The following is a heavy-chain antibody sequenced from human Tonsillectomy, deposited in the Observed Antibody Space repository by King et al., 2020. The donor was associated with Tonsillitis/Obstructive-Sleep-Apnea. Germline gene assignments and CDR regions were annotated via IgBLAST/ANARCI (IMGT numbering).Heavy chain of an antibody. V-gene: IGHV7-4-1*02. D-gene: IGHD6-19*01. CDR2: INTNTGNP. CDR3: ARDPRVAVAGSFDY. Sequence: VQLVQSGSELKKPGASVKVSCKASGYTFTSYAMNWGRQAPGQGLEWMGWINTNTGNPTYAQGFTGRFVFSLDTSVSTAYLQINGLKAEDTALYYCARDPRVAVAGSFDYCGQGTLVTVSS. J-gene: IGHJ4*02. CDR1: GYTFTSYA.